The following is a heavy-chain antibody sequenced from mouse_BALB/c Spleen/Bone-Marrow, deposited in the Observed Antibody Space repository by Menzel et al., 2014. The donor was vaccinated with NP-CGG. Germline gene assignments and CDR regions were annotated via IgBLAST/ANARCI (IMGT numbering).Heavy chain of an antibody. J-gene: IGHJ3*01. Sequence: VQLQQSGAEQVRPGTSVKVSCKAAEYAFTYYLIDWIKQRPGQRPGQGLEWIGVINPGTGGTNYNEKFKGRATLTADNSSSTAYMQLSSLTSDDSAVYFCARRPWFAYWGQGTLVTVSA. V-gene: IGHV1-54*01. CDR2: INPGTGGT. CDR1: EYAFTYYL. CDR3: ARRPWFAY.